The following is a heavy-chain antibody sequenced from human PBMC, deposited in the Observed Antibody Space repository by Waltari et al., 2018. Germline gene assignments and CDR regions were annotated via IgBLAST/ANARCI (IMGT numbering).Heavy chain of an antibody. CDR3: ATMVCLYISGWPDSTSYMDV. Sequence: DVQIWESGGDLVQPGGSLRLSCVVSGFTLSDYGMTWVGQVRGKGLEWVSVLYSSGRTNYRDSVKGRFTSARDESKNTRFLEMNNLRPDDTAKYYCATMVCLYISGWPDSTSYMDVWGKGTTVTVSS. CDR1: GFTLSDYG. CDR2: LYSSGRT. D-gene: IGHD2-8*01. V-gene: IGHV3-23*03. J-gene: IGHJ6*04.